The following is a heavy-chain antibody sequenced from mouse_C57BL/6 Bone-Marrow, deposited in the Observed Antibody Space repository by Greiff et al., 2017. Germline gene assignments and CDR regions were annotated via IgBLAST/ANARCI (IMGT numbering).Heavy chain of an antibody. CDR2: IYPGGGST. Sequence: QVQLQQPGAELVKPGASVKMSCTASGYTFTSYWLTWVKQRPGQGLEWIGDIYPGGGSTNYNAKFKIKATLTVDTSSSTAYMQLSSLTSEDAAVYYCARGGSYDYDDYWGQGTTLTVSS. J-gene: IGHJ2*01. CDR1: GYTFTSYW. D-gene: IGHD2-4*01. V-gene: IGHV1-55*01. CDR3: ARGGSYDYDDY.